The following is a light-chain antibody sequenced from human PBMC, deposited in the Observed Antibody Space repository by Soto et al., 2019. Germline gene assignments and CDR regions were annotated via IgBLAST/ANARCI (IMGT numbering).Light chain of an antibody. CDR2: GAS. CDR1: QYITTY. J-gene: IGKJ4*01. V-gene: IGKV1-39*01. CDR3: QQSFSVPLT. Sequence: DIQMTQSPSSLSASVGDRVTITCRASQYITTYLNWYQHKPGTAPKRLIYGASSLQSGVPSRFSGNGSGTDFTLTISSLQPEDFATYYCQQSFSVPLTFGGGTKVEIK.